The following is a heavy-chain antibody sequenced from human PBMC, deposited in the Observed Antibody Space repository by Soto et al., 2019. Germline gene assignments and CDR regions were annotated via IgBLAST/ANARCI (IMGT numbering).Heavy chain of an antibody. J-gene: IGHJ4*02. Sequence: QVQLQESGPGLVKPSQTLSLTCTVSGDFISSGGYYWSWIRQLPGKGLEWIGYIYSSGTTYYNPSVKSRITISVDTSKHQFPLHLSSVPAADTAVYYCARTDSSGYYFVYWGQGTLVTVFS. CDR2: IYSSGTT. V-gene: IGHV4-31*03. D-gene: IGHD3-22*01. CDR3: ARTDSSGYYFVY. CDR1: GDFISSGGYY.